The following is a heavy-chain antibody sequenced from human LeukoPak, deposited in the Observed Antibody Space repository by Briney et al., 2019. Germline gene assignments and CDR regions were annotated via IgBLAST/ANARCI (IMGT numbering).Heavy chain of an antibody. V-gene: IGHV3-30*02. J-gene: IGHJ4*02. CDR2: IQYDGGNK. CDR1: GFTFSSYG. Sequence: PGGSLRPSCAASGFTFSSYGMHWVRQAPGKGLEWVAFIQYDGGNKYYADPVKGRFTISRDNSKNTLYLQMNSLRTEDTAVYYCAPKAEGYCSSASCSDYWGQGTLVAVSS. D-gene: IGHD2-2*01. CDR3: APKAEGYCSSASCSDY.